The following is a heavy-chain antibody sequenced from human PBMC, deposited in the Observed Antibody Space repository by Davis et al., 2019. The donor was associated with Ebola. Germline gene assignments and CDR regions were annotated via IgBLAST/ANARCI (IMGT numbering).Heavy chain of an antibody. CDR3: ARAITMIVVGNWFDP. Sequence: ASVKVSCKASGYTFTSYGISWVRQAPGQGLEWMGWISAYNGNTNYAQKLQGRVTMTTDTSTSTAYMELRSLKSDDTALYYCARAITMIVVGNWFDPWGQGTLVTVSS. D-gene: IGHD3-22*01. J-gene: IGHJ5*02. CDR1: GYTFTSYG. CDR2: ISAYNGNT. V-gene: IGHV1-18*01.